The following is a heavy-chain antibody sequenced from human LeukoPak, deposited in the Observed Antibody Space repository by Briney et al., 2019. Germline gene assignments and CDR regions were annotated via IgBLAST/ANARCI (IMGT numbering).Heavy chain of an antibody. V-gene: IGHV3-48*02. CDR1: GFXFSSYA. CDR3: ASQTYGYFQH. Sequence: PGGSLRLSCEASGFXFSSYAMSWVRQAPGKGPQWVSCRFTISRDNAKNSLYLQMNSLRDEDTAMYYCASQTYGYFQHWGQGTLVTVSS. D-gene: IGHD3-16*01. J-gene: IGHJ1*01.